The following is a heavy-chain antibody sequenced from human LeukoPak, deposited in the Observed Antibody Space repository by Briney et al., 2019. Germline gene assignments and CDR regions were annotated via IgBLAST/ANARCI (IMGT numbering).Heavy chain of an antibody. Sequence: SETLSLTCTVSGGSISSGDYYWSWIRQPPGKGLEWIGYIYYSGSTYYNPSLKGRVTISVDTSKNQFSLKLSSATAADTAVYYCARYYGSGSYYPDAFDIWGQGTMVTVSS. V-gene: IGHV4-30-4*01. CDR2: IYYSGST. CDR1: GGSISSGDYY. D-gene: IGHD3-10*01. CDR3: ARYYGSGSYYPDAFDI. J-gene: IGHJ3*02.